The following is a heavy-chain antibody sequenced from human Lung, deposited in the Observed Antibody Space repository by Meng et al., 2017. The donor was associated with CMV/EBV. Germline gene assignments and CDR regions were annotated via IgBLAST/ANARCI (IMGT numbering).Heavy chain of an antibody. CDR1: GFSVSSYS. CDR3: ARGVGSSGYYPDY. Sequence: GGSLRLXXVVSGFSVSSYSMNWVRQAPGKGLEWVSYISSGSSTIYYADSVKGRFTISRDNAKNSLYLQMNSLRAEDTAVYYCARGVGSSGYYPDYWGQGTLVTVSS. CDR2: ISSGSSTI. J-gene: IGHJ4*02. V-gene: IGHV3-48*04. D-gene: IGHD3-22*01.